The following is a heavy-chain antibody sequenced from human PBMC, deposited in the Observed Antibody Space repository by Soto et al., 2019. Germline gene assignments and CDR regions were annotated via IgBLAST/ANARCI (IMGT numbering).Heavy chain of an antibody. Sequence: PSETLSLTCTVSGGSISSYYWSWIRQPAGKGLEWIGRIYTSGSTNYNPSLKSRVTMSVDTSKNQFSLKLSSVTAADTAVYYCARLRGYSSSSAWETYYYCGMDVWGQETTVTVSS. J-gene: IGHJ6*02. D-gene: IGHD6-6*01. CDR1: GGSISSYY. CDR3: ARLRGYSSSSAWETYYYCGMDV. CDR2: IYTSGST. V-gene: IGHV4-4*07.